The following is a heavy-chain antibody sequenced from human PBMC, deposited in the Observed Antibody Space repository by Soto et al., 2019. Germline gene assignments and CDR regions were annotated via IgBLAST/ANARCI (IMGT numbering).Heavy chain of an antibody. CDR2: IIPIFGTA. J-gene: IGHJ5*02. Sequence: SVKVSCKASGGTFSSYAISWVRQAPGQGLEWMGGIIPIFGTANYAQKFQGRVTITADESTSTAYMELSSLRSEDTAVYYCAILGLELHCFDPWCQGRLLTVAT. CDR3: AILGLELHCFDP. D-gene: IGHD1-7*01. CDR1: GGTFSSYA. V-gene: IGHV1-69*13.